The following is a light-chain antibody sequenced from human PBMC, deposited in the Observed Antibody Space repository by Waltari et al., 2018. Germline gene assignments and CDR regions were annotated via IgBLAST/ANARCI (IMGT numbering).Light chain of an antibody. CDR2: AAS. J-gene: IGKJ3*01. Sequence: DIQMAQSPSSLSASVGDRITITCRASQSISSHLNWYQHKSGKAPKLLIYAASSLQSGVPSRFSGSGSGTDFTLTISSLQPEDFATYYCQQSYSATHFGPGTKVDIK. CDR1: QSISSH. V-gene: IGKV1-39*01. CDR3: QQSYSATH.